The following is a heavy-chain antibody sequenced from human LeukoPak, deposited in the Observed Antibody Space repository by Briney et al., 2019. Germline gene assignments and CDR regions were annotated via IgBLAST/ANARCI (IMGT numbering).Heavy chain of an antibody. CDR2: IDPSDSYT. V-gene: IGHV5-10-1*01. J-gene: IGHJ4*02. CDR1: GYSFTSYW. D-gene: IGHD6-19*01. Sequence: HGESLKISCKGSGYSFTSYWISWVRQMPGKGLEWMGRIDPSDSYTNYSPSFQGHVTISADKSISTAYLQWSSLKASATAMYYCALAARQCKGCHGDYWGQGTLVTVSS. CDR3: ALAARQCKGCHGDY.